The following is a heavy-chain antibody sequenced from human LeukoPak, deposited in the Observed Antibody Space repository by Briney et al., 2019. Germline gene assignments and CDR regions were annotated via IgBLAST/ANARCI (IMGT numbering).Heavy chain of an antibody. CDR2: IIPIFGTA. CDR1: GGTFSIYA. D-gene: IGHD5-24*01. J-gene: IGHJ4*02. CDR3: ARGMVEMATIIFDY. V-gene: IGHV1-69*13. Sequence: SVNVSFKASGGTFSIYAISWVRQAPGQGLEWMGGIIPIFGTANYAQKFQGRVTITADESTSTAYMELSSLRSEDTAVYYCARGMVEMATIIFDYWGQGTLVTVSS.